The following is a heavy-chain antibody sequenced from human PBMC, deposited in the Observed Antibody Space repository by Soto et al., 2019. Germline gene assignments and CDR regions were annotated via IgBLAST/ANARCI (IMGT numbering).Heavy chain of an antibody. D-gene: IGHD6-13*01. CDR3: ARVPYSSSWYYFDY. V-gene: IGHV1-2*02. J-gene: IGHJ4*02. CDR1: GYTFTVYY. CDR2: INPNSGGT. Sequence: ASVKVSCKASGYTFTVYYMHCVLQSAGQGRDWMGWINPNSGGTNYAQKFQGRVTMTRDTSISTAYMELSRLRSDDTAVYYCARVPYSSSWYYFDYWGQGTLVTVSS.